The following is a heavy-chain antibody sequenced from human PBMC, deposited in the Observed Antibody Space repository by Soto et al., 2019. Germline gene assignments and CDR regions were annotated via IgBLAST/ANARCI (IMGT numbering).Heavy chain of an antibody. V-gene: IGHV4-61*01. J-gene: IGHJ4*02. Sequence: PSETLSLTCTVSGGSVSSGSYNWSWIRQPPGKGLEWIGYIYYSGSTNYNPSLKSRVTISVDTSKNQFSLKLSSVTAADTAVYYCARDNGHYYGSGVLDYWGQGTLVTAPQ. CDR3: ARDNGHYYGSGVLDY. CDR1: GGSVSSGSYN. CDR2: IYYSGST. D-gene: IGHD3-10*01.